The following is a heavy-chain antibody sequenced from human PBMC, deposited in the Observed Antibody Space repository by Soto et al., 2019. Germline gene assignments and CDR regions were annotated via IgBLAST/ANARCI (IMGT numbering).Heavy chain of an antibody. CDR2: ISSRSDI. CDR1: GFTFSTYS. J-gene: IGHJ6*02. Sequence: GGSLRLSCVGSGFTFSTYSINWVRQAPGKGLEWVSSISSRSDIYYADSVRGRFTISRDNAKNSVSLQMNSLRAEDTAVYYCAREYTAWPLAYGLDVWGQGTTVTVSS. CDR3: AREYTAWPLAYGLDV. V-gene: IGHV3-21*01. D-gene: IGHD2-2*02.